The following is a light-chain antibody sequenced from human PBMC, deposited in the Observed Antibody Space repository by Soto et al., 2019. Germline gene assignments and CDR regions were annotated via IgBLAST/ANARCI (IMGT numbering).Light chain of an antibody. CDR1: SSDVGGYKY. V-gene: IGLV2-14*03. Sequence: QSALTQPASVSGSPGQSNTISCTGTSSDVGGYKYVSWYQQEPGKAPKLLIYEVTNRPSGVSNRFSGSKSGNTASLTISGLQADDEADYYCSSFTSSSTYVIFGGGTKLTVL. J-gene: IGLJ2*01. CDR3: SSFTSSSTYVI. CDR2: EVT.